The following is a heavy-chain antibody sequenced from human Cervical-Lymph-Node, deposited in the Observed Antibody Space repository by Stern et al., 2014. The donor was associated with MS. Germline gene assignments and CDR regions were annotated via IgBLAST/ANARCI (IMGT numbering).Heavy chain of an antibody. V-gene: IGHV1-46*01. CDR2: INPSGVST. D-gene: IGHD6-19*01. Sequence: QVQLVQSGAEVKKPGASVKVSCKASGYTFTNYYMHWVRQAPGQGLEWMGIINPSGVSTSYAQKFQGRVTMTRDTSTSTVYMELSSLRSEDTAVYYCASLGSGWDFDYWGQGTLVTVSS. CDR1: GYTFTNYY. J-gene: IGHJ4*02. CDR3: ASLGSGWDFDY.